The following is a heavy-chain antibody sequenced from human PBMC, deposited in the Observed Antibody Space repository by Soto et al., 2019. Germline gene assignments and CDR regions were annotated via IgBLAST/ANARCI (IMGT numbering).Heavy chain of an antibody. V-gene: IGHV3-11*05. CDR3: AGGQDNRVVNFDY. D-gene: IGHD2-2*01. CDR1: GFTFSDSY. Sequence: QVQIVESGGGLVKPGGSLRLSCAASGFTFSDSYMSWIRQAPGKGLEWISYITSSSSYTNYADSVKGRFTIPRDNAKNSVYLQMNSLRAEDTAVYFCAGGQDNRVVNFDYWGQGTLVTVSS. J-gene: IGHJ4*02. CDR2: ITSSSSYT.